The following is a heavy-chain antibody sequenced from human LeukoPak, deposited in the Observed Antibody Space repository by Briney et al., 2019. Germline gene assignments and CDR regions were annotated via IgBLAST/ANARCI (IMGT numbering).Heavy chain of an antibody. CDR1: GFTFSSYA. J-gene: IGHJ4*02. V-gene: IGHV3-23*01. CDR2: ISGSGGST. Sequence: GGSLRLSCAASGFTFSSYAMSWVRQAPGKGLEWVSAISGSGGSTYYADSVKGRFTISRDNAKNSLYLQMNSLRDEDTAVYYCARHYYDSSGYYDYWGQGTLVTVSS. CDR3: ARHYYDSSGYYDY. D-gene: IGHD3-22*01.